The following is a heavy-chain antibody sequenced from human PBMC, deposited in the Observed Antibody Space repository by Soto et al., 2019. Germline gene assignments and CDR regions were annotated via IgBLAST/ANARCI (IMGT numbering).Heavy chain of an antibody. CDR1: GFTFSSYG. CDR3: AALLRFLEWLPDDAFDI. J-gene: IGHJ3*02. D-gene: IGHD3-3*01. V-gene: IGHV3-33*01. CDR2: IWYDGSNK. Sequence: QVQLVESGGGVGQPGRSLRLSCAASGFTFSSYGMHWVRQAPGKGLEWVAVIWYDGSNKYYADSVKGRFTISRDNSKNTLYLQMNSLRAEDTAVYYCAALLRFLEWLPDDAFDIWGQGTMVTVSS.